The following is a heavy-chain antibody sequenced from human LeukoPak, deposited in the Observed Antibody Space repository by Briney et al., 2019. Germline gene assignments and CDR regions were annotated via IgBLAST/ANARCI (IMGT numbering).Heavy chain of an antibody. V-gene: IGHV1-69*13. Sequence: GASVKVSCKASGGTFSSYAISWVRQAPGQGLEWMGGIIPIFGKANYAQKFQGRVTITADESTSTAYMELSSLRSEDTAVYYCASLYSSGWYDFDYWGQGTLVTVSS. D-gene: IGHD6-19*01. J-gene: IGHJ4*02. CDR1: GGTFSSYA. CDR2: IIPIFGKA. CDR3: ASLYSSGWYDFDY.